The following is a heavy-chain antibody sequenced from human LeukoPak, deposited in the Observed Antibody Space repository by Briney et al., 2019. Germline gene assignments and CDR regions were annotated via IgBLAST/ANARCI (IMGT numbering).Heavy chain of an antibody. Sequence: GASVKVSCKASGYTFTTYYIHWVRQAPGQGLEWMGIINPSGGSTSYAQKFQDRVTMTRDTSTSTVYMELSSLRSEDTAVYYCAREHFDWLSVSKINCFDPWGQGTLVTVS. J-gene: IGHJ5*02. V-gene: IGHV1-46*01. D-gene: IGHD3-9*01. CDR1: GYTFTTYY. CDR2: INPSGGST. CDR3: AREHFDWLSVSKINCFDP.